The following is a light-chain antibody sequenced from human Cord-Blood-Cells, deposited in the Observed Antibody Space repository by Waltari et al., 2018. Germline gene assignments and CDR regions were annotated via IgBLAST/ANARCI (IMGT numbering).Light chain of an antibody. Sequence: QSALTQPASVSGSPGQSITISCTGTSSDVGGYNYASWYQQHPGKAPKLMIYYVSNRPSGVSNRCSGSKSGNTASLTISGLQAEDEADYYCSSHTSRSTWVFGGGTKLTVL. V-gene: IGLV2-14*01. J-gene: IGLJ3*02. CDR3: SSHTSRSTWV. CDR2: YVS. CDR1: SSDVGGYNY.